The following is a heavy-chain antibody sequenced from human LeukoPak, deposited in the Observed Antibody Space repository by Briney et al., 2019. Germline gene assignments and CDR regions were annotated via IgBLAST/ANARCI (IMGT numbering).Heavy chain of an antibody. V-gene: IGHV3-66*01. D-gene: IGHD7-27*01. CDR2: IYSGGST. CDR3: ARDFNWALDY. J-gene: IGHJ4*02. Sequence: GGSLRLPCAASGFTVSRNYMSWVRQAPGKGLEWVSVIYSGGSTYYADSVKGRFTISRDNSKNTLYLQMNSLRAEDTAVYYCARDFNWALDYWGQGNLVTVSS. CDR1: GFTVSRNY.